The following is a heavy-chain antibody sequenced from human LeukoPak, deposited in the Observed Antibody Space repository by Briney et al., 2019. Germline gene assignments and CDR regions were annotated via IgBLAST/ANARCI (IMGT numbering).Heavy chain of an antibody. CDR3: ARDVDIAMVYFDY. J-gene: IGHJ4*02. CDR1: GFTFSSYW. Sequence: GGSLRLSCAASGFTFSSYWMHWVRQAPGKGLVWVSRINSDGSSTSYADSVKGRFTISRDNAKNTLYLQMNSLRAKDTAVYYCARDVDIAMVYFDYWGQGTLVTVSS. D-gene: IGHD5-18*01. CDR2: INSDGSST. V-gene: IGHV3-74*01.